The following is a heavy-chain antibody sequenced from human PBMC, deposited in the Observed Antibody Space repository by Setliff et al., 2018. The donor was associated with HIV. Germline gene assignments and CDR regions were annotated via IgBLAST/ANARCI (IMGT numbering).Heavy chain of an antibody. CDR2: MNQSGTT. CDR1: GTSFSDHY. D-gene: IGHD2-21*02. Sequence: LSLTCAVYGTSFSDHYWSWVRQTPGKGLEWIGEMNQSGTTNYNPSLKSRVTMSIDTSERQFSLKLTSVTAADTAVYYCVRWYYCVSGACYRADYWGQGTMVTVS. CDR3: VRWYYCVSGACYRADY. J-gene: IGHJ4*02. V-gene: IGHV4-34*01.